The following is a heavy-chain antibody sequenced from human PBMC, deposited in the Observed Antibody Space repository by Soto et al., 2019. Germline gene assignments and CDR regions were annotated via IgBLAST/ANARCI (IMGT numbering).Heavy chain of an antibody. CDR3: ARDHDEDFGYDLDYFDY. CDR2: IYYDGNT. D-gene: IGHD5-12*01. V-gene: IGHV4-39*02. J-gene: IGHJ4*02. CDR1: GGSITSSSHY. Sequence: PSETLSLTCSVSGGSITSSSHYWGWIRQPPGKGLESIANIYYDGNTYYNPSLKSRVTISLDNSKNSLYLQMNSLRAEDTAFYYCARDHDEDFGYDLDYFDYWGQGTLVTVSS.